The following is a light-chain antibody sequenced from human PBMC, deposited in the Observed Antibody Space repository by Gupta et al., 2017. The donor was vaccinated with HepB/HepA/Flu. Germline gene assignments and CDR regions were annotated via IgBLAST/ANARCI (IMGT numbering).Light chain of an antibody. CDR3: QQRCYAPLT. V-gene: IGKV3-11*01. CDR1: QSSSNF. J-gene: IGKJ4*01. CDR2: GAS. Sequence: IVLTQSPGTLSLAPGERVTLTCRASQSSSNFLAWYQQTPRKAPRLLIYGASNRATGIPARCGGGGSRTVFTRTITSVEAEDVGVYSWQQRCYAPLTFGEGTKVEIK.